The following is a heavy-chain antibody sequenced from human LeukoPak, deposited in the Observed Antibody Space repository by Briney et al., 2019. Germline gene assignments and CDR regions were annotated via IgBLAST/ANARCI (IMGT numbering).Heavy chain of an antibody. V-gene: IGHV1-8*01. CDR1: GYTFTSYD. CDR3: ARAPAGRIWFGELYYYYMDV. D-gene: IGHD3-10*01. Sequence: GASVKVSCKASGYTFTSYDINWVRQATGQGLEWMGWMNPNSGNTGYAQKFQGRVTMTRNTSISTAYMELSSLRSEDTAVYYCARAPAGRIWFGELYYYYMDVWGKGTTVTISS. J-gene: IGHJ6*03. CDR2: MNPNSGNT.